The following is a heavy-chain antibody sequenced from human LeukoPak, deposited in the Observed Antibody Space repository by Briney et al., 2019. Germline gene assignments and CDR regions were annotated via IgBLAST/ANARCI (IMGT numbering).Heavy chain of an antibody. D-gene: IGHD3-10*01. CDR2: ISADGSEK. CDR1: GFTFSSYV. Sequence: GGSLRLSCAASGFTFSSYVMHWVRQAPGKGLQWMAVISADGSEKYYADSAKGRFTISRDNSKNQVYLQMNRLRAEDTAVYYCAKGVRGVIAYYFDYWGQGTLVTVSS. V-gene: IGHV3-30*18. J-gene: IGHJ4*02. CDR3: AKGVRGVIAYYFDY.